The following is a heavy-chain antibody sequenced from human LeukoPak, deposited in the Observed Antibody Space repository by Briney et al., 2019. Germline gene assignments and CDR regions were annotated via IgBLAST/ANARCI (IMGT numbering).Heavy chain of an antibody. CDR2: IKHDGSEK. CDR3: ARLFGGVTTYDY. CDR1: GFTFSSYW. J-gene: IGHJ4*02. D-gene: IGHD2-8*02. Sequence: GGSLRLSCAASGFTFSSYWMSWVRRAPGKGLEWVANIKHDGSEKNYVDSVKGRFTISRDNAKNSVFLQMSSLRVEDTAIYYCARLFGGVTTYDYWGQGAQVTVSS. V-gene: IGHV3-7*01.